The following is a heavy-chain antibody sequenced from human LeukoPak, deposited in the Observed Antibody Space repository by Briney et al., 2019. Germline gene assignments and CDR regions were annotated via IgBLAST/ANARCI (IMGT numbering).Heavy chain of an antibody. CDR3: ARVMSTTVVTALDY. Sequence: GGSLRLSCAASGFTFSSYAMHWVRQAPGKGLEWVAVISYDGSNKYYADSVKGRFTISRDNSKNTLYLQMDNLRAEDPAVNYCARVMSTTVVTALDYWGQGTLVTVSS. CDR2: ISYDGSNK. J-gene: IGHJ4*02. D-gene: IGHD4-23*01. CDR1: GFTFSSYA. V-gene: IGHV3-30*04.